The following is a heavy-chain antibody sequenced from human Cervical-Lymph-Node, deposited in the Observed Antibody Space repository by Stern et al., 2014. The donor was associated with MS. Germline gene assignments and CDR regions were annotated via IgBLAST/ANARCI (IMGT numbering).Heavy chain of an antibody. CDR1: GYSFTAYY. D-gene: IGHD1/OR15-1a*01. J-gene: IGHJ3*01. V-gene: IGHV1-2*02. Sequence: QVPLVQSGAELKKPGASVTVSCKVSGYSFTAYYIQWVRQAPGQGIERMGWIHPNTGATNNAQKFPGRVTMTRDTSISTVYMELSSLTSDDMAVYYCARGIRYSWNNNAPAFDVWGQGTMVTVSS. CDR3: ARGIRYSWNNNAPAFDV. CDR2: IHPNTGAT.